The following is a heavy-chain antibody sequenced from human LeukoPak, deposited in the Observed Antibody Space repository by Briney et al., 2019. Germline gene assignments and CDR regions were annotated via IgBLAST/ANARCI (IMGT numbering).Heavy chain of an antibody. Sequence: GGSLRLSCAASGFTFSSYGMSWVRQAPGKGLEWVSAISGSGGSTYYADSVKGRFTISRDNSKNTLYLQMNSLRAEDTAVYYCAKARNGYSAMTWGQGTLVTVSS. CDR3: AKARNGYSAMT. CDR1: GFTFSSYG. D-gene: IGHD5-12*01. V-gene: IGHV3-23*01. CDR2: ISGSGGST. J-gene: IGHJ5*02.